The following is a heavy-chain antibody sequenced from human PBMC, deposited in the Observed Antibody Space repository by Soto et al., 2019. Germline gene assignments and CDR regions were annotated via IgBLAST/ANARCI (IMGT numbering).Heavy chain of an antibody. Sequence: QVQLQQWGAGLLKPSETLSLTCAVYGGSFSGYYWSWIRQPPGKGLEWIGEINHSGSTNYNPSLKSRVTISVDTSKNQFSLQLSSVTAADTAVYYCGGVPRHYYYYYGMDVWGQGTTVTVSS. CDR3: GGVPRHYYYYYGMDV. CDR2: INHSGST. V-gene: IGHV4-34*01. J-gene: IGHJ6*02. CDR1: GGSFSGYY. D-gene: IGHD3-10*01.